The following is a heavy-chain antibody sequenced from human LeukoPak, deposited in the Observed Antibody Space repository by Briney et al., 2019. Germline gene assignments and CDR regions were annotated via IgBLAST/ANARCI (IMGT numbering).Heavy chain of an antibody. CDR2: IITNTGNP. Sequence: ASVKVSCKASGYTFTSYAMNWVRQAPGQGLEWMGWIITNTGNPTYAQGFTGRFVFSLDTSVSTAYLQISSLKAEDTAVYYCAREVYYYDSRGYHYSHPDYWGQGTLVTVSS. CDR1: GYTFTSYA. V-gene: IGHV7-4-1*02. D-gene: IGHD3-22*01. CDR3: AREVYYYDSRGYHYSHPDY. J-gene: IGHJ4*02.